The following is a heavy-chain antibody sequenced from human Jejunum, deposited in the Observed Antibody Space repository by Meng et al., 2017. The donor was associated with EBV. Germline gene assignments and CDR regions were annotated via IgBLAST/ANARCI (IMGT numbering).Heavy chain of an antibody. V-gene: IGHV4-39*07. CDR3: ARTYYYDSSGYAPFDY. Sequence: LQLQESCPGLVKPSETPSLPCIFSGGSISSSSHYWGWIRQPPGKGLEWIGSIYYSGSTYYNPSLKSRVTISVDTSKNQFSLKLSSVTAADTAVYYCARTYYYDSSGYAPFDYWGQGTLVTVSS. D-gene: IGHD3-22*01. CDR1: GGSISSSSHY. J-gene: IGHJ4*02. CDR2: IYYSGST.